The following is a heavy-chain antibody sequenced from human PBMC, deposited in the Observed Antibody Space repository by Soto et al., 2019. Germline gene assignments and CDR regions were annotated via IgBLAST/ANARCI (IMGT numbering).Heavy chain of an antibody. D-gene: IGHD6-13*01. CDR1: GFIFSSYA. CDR2: ISGTDGGT. J-gene: IGHJ4*02. V-gene: IGHV3-23*01. Sequence: EVQVLESGGGLVQPGGSLRLSCAASGFIFSSYAMSWVRQAPGKGLEWVSFISGTDGGTYYGDSVKGRFTISRDNSKNTLYLQMNSLRAEDTAVYYCAKEMSGYTSSCINYWGQGTLVTVSS. CDR3: AKEMSGYTSSCINY.